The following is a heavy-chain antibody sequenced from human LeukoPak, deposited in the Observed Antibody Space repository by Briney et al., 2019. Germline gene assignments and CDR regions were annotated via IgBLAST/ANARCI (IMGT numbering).Heavy chain of an antibody. CDR2: IYYSGST. D-gene: IGHD3-22*01. J-gene: IGHJ3*02. V-gene: IGHV4-30-4*08. Sequence: KTSETLSLTCSVSGASISGGTYYWGWIRQPPGKGLEWIGYIYYSGSTYYNPSLKSRVTISVDTSKNQFSLKLSSVTAADTAVYYCASGQYYYDSSGYYHDAFDIWGQGTMVTVSS. CDR1: GASISGGTYY. CDR3: ASGQYYYDSSGYYHDAFDI.